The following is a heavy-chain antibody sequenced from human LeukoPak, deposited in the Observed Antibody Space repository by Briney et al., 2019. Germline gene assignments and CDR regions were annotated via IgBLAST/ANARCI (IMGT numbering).Heavy chain of an antibody. CDR2: IYSGGST. J-gene: IGHJ4*02. CDR1: GFTVSSNY. CDR3: ARAGLGPQKKMVRGVNYYFDY. Sequence: GGSLRLSCAASGFTVSSNYMSWVRQAPGKGLEWVSVIYSGGSTYYADSVKGRFTISRDNSKNTVYLQMNSLRAEDTAVYYCARAGLGPQKKMVRGVNYYFDYWGQGTLVTVSS. V-gene: IGHV3-53*01. D-gene: IGHD3-10*01.